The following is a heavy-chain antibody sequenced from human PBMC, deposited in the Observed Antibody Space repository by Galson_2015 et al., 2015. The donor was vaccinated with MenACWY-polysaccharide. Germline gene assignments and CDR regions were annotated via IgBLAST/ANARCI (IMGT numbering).Heavy chain of an antibody. Sequence: ETLSLTCTVSGGSINNYYWSWIRQPPGKGLEWIGYVSYSGSTNYNPSLKSRVAMSADTSKSQFSLKLTSVAAADTAVYYCARDKYASSALDHWGQGTLVTVSS. CDR1: GGSINNYY. V-gene: IGHV4-59*01. J-gene: IGHJ4*02. CDR3: ARDKYASSALDH. D-gene: IGHD2-2*01. CDR2: VSYSGST.